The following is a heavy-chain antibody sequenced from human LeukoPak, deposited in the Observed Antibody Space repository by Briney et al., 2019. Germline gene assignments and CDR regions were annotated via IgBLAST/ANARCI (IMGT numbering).Heavy chain of an antibody. Sequence: PSETLSLTCTVSGYSISSGYYWGWIRQPPGKGLEWIGSIYHSGSTYYNPSLKSRVTISVDTSKNQFSLKLSSVTAADTAVYYCAATTVTGSLDCWGQGTLVTVSS. CDR2: IYHSGST. CDR1: GYSISSGYY. D-gene: IGHD4-11*01. CDR3: AATTVTGSLDC. J-gene: IGHJ4*02. V-gene: IGHV4-38-2*02.